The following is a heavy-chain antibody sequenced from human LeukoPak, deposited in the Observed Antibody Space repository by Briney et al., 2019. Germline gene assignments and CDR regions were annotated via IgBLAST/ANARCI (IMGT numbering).Heavy chain of an antibody. CDR3: AKDRASGSGSYSYRGFDY. CDR2: ISGSGDYT. CDR1: GFTFSSYS. Sequence: GGSLRLSCAASGFTFSSYSMSWVRQAPGRGLEWVSAISGSGDYTNYADSVKGRFTISRDNSKNTLYLQMNSLRAEDTAVYYCAKDRASGSGSYSYRGFDYWGQGTLVTVSS. J-gene: IGHJ4*02. D-gene: IGHD6-19*01. V-gene: IGHV3-23*01.